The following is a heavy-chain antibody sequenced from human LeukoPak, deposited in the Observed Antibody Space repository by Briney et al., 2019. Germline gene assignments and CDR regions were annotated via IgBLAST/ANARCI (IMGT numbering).Heavy chain of an antibody. D-gene: IGHD6-19*01. Sequence: GGSLRLSWAASGFTFTSYAMHWVRQAPGKGLEWVAVISYDGSNKYYVESVKGRFTISRDNSKNTLYLQMNSLRTEDTAVYYCARGLSGNYYYYYAMDVWGQGTTVTVSS. J-gene: IGHJ6*02. CDR3: ARGLSGNYYYYYAMDV. V-gene: IGHV3-30-3*01. CDR1: GFTFTSYA. CDR2: ISYDGSNK.